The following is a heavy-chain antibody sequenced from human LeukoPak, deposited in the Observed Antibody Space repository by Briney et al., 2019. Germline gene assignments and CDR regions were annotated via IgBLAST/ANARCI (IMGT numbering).Heavy chain of an antibody. Sequence: GGSLRLSCAASGFTFSSYSMNWVRQAPGKGLEWVSSISSSSSYIYYADSVKGRFTISRDNAKNSLYLQMNSLRAEDTAVYYCARDWAGYCSSTSCYADYWGQGTLVTVSS. J-gene: IGHJ4*02. CDR3: ARDWAGYCSSTSCYADY. CDR1: GFTFSSYS. D-gene: IGHD2-2*01. CDR2: ISSSSSYI. V-gene: IGHV3-21*01.